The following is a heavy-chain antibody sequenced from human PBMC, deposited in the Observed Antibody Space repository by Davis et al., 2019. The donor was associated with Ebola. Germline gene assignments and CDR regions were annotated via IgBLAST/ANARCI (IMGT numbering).Heavy chain of an antibody. D-gene: IGHD1-26*01. Sequence: SETLSLTCTVPGGSISSYYWSWIRQPPGKGLEWIGYIYYSGSTNYNPSLKSRVTISVDVSKNQFSLKLSSVTAADTAVYYCARGKVGATTGWGRGSLVTVSS. J-gene: IGHJ1*01. CDR1: GGSISSYY. CDR2: IYYSGST. V-gene: IGHV4-59*01. CDR3: ARGKVGATTG.